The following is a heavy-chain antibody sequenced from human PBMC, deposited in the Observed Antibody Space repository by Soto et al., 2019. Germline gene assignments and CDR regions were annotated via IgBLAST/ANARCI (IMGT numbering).Heavy chain of an antibody. J-gene: IGHJ4*02. CDR3: ARGRRITRHFDY. D-gene: IGHD3-10*01. CDR2: IIPIFGTA. CDR1: GGTFSNYA. Sequence: ASVKVSCKASGGTFSNYAISWVRQAPGQGLEWMGGIIPIFGTANYAQKFQGRVTITADKSTSTAYMELSSLRSEDTAVYYCARGRRITRHFDYWGQGTLVTVSS. V-gene: IGHV1-69*06.